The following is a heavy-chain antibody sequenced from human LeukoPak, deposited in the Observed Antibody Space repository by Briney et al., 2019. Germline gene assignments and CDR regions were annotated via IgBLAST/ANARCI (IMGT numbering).Heavy chain of an antibody. J-gene: IGHJ4*02. CDR2: IIPIFGTA. D-gene: IGHD1-1*01. CDR3: ASGNFNSYYFDY. CDR1: GGTFSSYA. Sequence: SVKVSCKASGGTFSSYAISWVRQAPGQGLEWMGGIIPIFGTANYAQKFQGRVTITADKSTSTAYMELSSLRSEDTAVYYCASGNFNSYYFDYWGQGTLVTVSS. V-gene: IGHV1-69*06.